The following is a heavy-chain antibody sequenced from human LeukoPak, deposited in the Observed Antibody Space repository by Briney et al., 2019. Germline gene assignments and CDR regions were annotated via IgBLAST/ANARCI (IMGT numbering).Heavy chain of an antibody. CDR2: IFGSGGSP. V-gene: IGHV3-23*01. Sequence: PGGSLRLSCEASGFTFGSHAMYWVRQAPGQGLEWVGGIFGSGGSPHYADPVKGRFTISRDNSRNTVYLQINSRRAEDTAVYYCGKTTVGYSSGQKPAWPVDYWGQGTLVTVSS. J-gene: IGHJ4*02. D-gene: IGHD5-18*01. CDR3: GKTTVGYSSGQKPAWPVDY. CDR1: GFTFGSHA.